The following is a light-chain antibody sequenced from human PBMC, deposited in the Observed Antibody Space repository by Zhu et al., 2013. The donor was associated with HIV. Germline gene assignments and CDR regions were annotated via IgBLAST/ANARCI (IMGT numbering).Light chain of an antibody. V-gene: IGKV3-15*01. J-gene: IGKJ4*01. Sequence: EIVMTQSPGTLSLSPGERATLSCRASQSVSSYLAWYQQRPGQTPRLLIYGASTRATGIPARFSGSGSGTEFTLTISSLQSEDFAIYYCQQYNDWLGFGGGTKVEIK. CDR2: GAS. CDR1: QSVSSY. CDR3: QQYNDWLG.